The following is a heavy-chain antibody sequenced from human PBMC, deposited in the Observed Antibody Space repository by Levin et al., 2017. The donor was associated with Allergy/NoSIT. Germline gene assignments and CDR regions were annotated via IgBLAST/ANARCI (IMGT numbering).Heavy chain of an antibody. CDR2: ISWNSGSI. Sequence: GGSLRLSCAASGFTFDDYAMHWVRQAPGKGLEWVSGISWNSGSIGYADSVKGRFTISRDNAKNSLYLQMNSLRAEDTALYYCAKDPDQLLGGAFDYWGQGTLVTVSS. J-gene: IGHJ4*02. CDR3: AKDPDQLLGGAFDY. V-gene: IGHV3-9*01. CDR1: GFTFDDYA. D-gene: IGHD2-2*01.